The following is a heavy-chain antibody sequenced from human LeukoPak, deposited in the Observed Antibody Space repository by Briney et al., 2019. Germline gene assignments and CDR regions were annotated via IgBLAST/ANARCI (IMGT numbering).Heavy chain of an antibody. V-gene: IGHV3-23*01. CDR2: IFGSGGST. CDR1: GFTFSSYA. J-gene: IGHJ4*02. D-gene: IGHD6-19*01. Sequence: GGSLRLSCAASGFTFSSYAMYWVRQAPGKGLEWVSGIFGSGGSTHYADSVKGRFTISRDNSKNTVYLQMNSLRAEDTAVYYCAKTTTGYSSGRFPGGPVDYWGQGTLVTVSS. CDR3: AKTTTGYSSGRFPGGPVDY.